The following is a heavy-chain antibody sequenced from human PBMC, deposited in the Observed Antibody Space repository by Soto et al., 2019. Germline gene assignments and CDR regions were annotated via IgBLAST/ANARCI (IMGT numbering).Heavy chain of an antibody. CDR2: ISSSSSTI. Sequence: GGSLRLSCAASGFTFSSYSMNWVRQAPGKGLEWVSYISSSSSTIYYADSVKGRFTISRDNAKNSLYLQMNSLRAEDTAVYYCARSHRPRRPAADKPDAFDIWGQGTMVTVSS. CDR1: GFTFSSYS. D-gene: IGHD2-2*01. V-gene: IGHV3-48*01. J-gene: IGHJ3*02. CDR3: ARSHRPRRPAADKPDAFDI.